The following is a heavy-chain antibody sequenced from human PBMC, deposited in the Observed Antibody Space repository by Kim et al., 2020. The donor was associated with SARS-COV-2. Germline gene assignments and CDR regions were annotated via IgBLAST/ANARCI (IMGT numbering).Heavy chain of an antibody. CDR2: ISSSSSTI. J-gene: IGHJ6*02. Sequence: GGSLRLSCAASGFTFSSYSMNWVRQAPGKGLEWVSYISSSSSTIYYADSVKGRFTISRDNSKNSLYLQMNSLRDEDTAVYYCARGGEPARYCSGGSCYEYAYYDYGMDVWGQGTTVTVSS. CDR1: GFTFSSYS. CDR3: ARGGEPARYCSGGSCYEYAYYDYGMDV. D-gene: IGHD2-15*01. V-gene: IGHV3-48*02.